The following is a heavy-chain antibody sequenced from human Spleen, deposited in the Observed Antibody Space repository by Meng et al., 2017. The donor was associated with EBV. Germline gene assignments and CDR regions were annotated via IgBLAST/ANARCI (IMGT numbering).Heavy chain of an antibody. CDR2: INPSDRAT. J-gene: IGHJ4*02. V-gene: IGHV1-46*01. CDR1: GYTFTSYW. Sequence: QVQLVQSGAEVKKPGASVKVSCTTSGYTFTSYWLHWVRQAPGQGLEWMGIINPSDRATSYAPNFQGRVTLTRDKSSTTVYMELSNLRSDDTAVYYCARRQDTITRIDYWGQGTLVTVSS. CDR3: ARRQDTITRIDY. D-gene: IGHD5-12*01.